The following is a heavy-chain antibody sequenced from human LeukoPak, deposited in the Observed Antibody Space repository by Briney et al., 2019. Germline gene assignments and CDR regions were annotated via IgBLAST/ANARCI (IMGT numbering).Heavy chain of an antibody. CDR1: GFTFSNAW. CDR2: IKSKTAGGTA. D-gene: IGHD1-1*01. CDR3: ARVVHRRLEPNHDAFDI. V-gene: IGHV3-15*01. Sequence: GGSLRLSCAASGFTFSNAWMSWVRQAPGKGPEWVGRIKSKTAGGTANFAAPLKGRFTISRDDSKNTLYLQMNSLRAEDTAVYYCARVVHRRLEPNHDAFDIWGQGTMVTVSS. J-gene: IGHJ3*02.